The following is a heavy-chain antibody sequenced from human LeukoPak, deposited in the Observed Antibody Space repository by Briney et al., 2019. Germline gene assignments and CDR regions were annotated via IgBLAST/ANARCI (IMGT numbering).Heavy chain of an antibody. CDR1: GFTVTSTY. Sequence: GGSLRLSCAASGFTVTSTYITWVRQAPGKGLEWVSIIHISGSTYYADSVRGRFNISRDKSKNTVYLQMNSLRAEDTAVYYCARAVEYLPLDYWGQGTLVTVSS. CDR3: ARAVEYLPLDY. J-gene: IGHJ4*02. V-gene: IGHV3-66*01. CDR2: IHISGST. D-gene: IGHD2/OR15-2a*01.